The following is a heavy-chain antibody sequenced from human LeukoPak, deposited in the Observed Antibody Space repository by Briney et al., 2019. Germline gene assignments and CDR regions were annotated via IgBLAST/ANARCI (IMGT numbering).Heavy chain of an antibody. CDR2: IIPIFGTA. Sequence: VASVKVSCKASGGTFSSYAISWVRQAPGQGLEWMGGIIPIFGTANYAQKFQGRVTITADESTSTAYMELSSLRSEDTAVYYCERGAPYGGNSRGYFDYWGQGTLVTVSS. D-gene: IGHD4-23*01. V-gene: IGHV1-69*01. J-gene: IGHJ4*02. CDR3: ERGAPYGGNSRGYFDY. CDR1: GGTFSSYA.